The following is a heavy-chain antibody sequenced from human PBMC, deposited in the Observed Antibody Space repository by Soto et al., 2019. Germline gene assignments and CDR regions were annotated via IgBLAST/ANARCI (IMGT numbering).Heavy chain of an antibody. V-gene: IGHV3-33*01. J-gene: IGHJ6*02. Sequence: PGGSLRLSCAASGFTFSSYGMHWVRQAPGKGLEWVAVIWYDGSNKYYADSVKGRFTISRDNSKNTLYLQMNSLRAEDTAVYYCARTLKDGYNSRNYYYYGMDVWGQGTTVTVSS. CDR1: GFTFSSYG. CDR3: ARTLKDGYNSRNYYYYGMDV. CDR2: IWYDGSNK. D-gene: IGHD5-12*01.